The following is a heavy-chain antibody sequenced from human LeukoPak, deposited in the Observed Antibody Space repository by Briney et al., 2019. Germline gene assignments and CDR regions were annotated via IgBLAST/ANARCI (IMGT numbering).Heavy chain of an antibody. Sequence: SETLSLTCTVSGGSISSYYWSWIRQPPGKGLEWIGYIYYSGSTNYNPSLKSRVTISVDTSKNQFSLKLSSVTAADTAVYYCARTPNYYDSRFFDYWGQGTLVTVSS. CDR3: ARTPNYYDSRFFDY. V-gene: IGHV4-59*01. D-gene: IGHD3-22*01. CDR1: GGSISSYY. CDR2: IYYSGST. J-gene: IGHJ4*02.